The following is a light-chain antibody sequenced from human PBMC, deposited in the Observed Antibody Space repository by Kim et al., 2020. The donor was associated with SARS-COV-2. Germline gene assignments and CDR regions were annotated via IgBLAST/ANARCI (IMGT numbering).Light chain of an antibody. Sequence: LAPGERANHSCRGSQSGSRNYLVGYQQKRGQTPRLHIYCAATRAPGIPDRFRGSGSGADFTLTISSVGPEDFAVYYCQHYGGSRYTFGQGTKLEI. CDR1: QSGSRNY. CDR3: QHYGGSRYT. J-gene: IGKJ2*01. CDR2: CAA. V-gene: IGKV3-20*01.